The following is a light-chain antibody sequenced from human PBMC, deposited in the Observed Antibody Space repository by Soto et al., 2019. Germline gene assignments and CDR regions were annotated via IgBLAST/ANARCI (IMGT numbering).Light chain of an antibody. CDR1: RSNIGAGYE. V-gene: IGLV1-40*01. CDR3: QSYDSSLSALYV. J-gene: IGLJ1*01. CDR2: GNN. Sequence: QSVLTQPPSVSGAPGQRVTISCTGIRSNIGAGYEVHWYQQLPGTAPKLLIYGNNNRPSGVPDRFSGSKSGTSASLAITGLQAEDEADYYCQSYDSSLSALYVFGTGTQLTVL.